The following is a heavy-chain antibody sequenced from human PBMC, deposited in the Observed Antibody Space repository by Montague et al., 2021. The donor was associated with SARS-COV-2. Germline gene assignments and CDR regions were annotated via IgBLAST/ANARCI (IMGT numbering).Heavy chain of an antibody. V-gene: IGHV4-39*01. D-gene: IGHD3-3*01. CDR1: GGSISSSSYY. CDR2: IYYSGST. CDR3: ARKERRGNPTFGVVTASEYFDY. J-gene: IGHJ4*02. Sequence: SETLSLTCTVSGGSISSSSYYWGWIRQPPGKGLEWIGSIYYSGSTYYNPSLKSRVTISVDTSKNQFSLKLSSVTAADTAVYYCARKERRGNPTFGVVTASEYFDYWGQGTLVTVSS.